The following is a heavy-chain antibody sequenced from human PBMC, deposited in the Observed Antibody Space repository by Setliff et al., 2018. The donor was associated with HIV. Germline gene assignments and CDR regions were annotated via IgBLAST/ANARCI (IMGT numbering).Heavy chain of an antibody. CDR3: VSPMFYDGTVV. D-gene: IGHD1-1*01. CDR1: GYTFTTYA. Sequence: ASVKVSCKASGYTFTTYAIHWVRQAPGQRLEFMGWINAGNGNTKYSQRFQGRVTITIDTSASTAYMELSSLRSEDTAVYYCVSPMFYDGTVVWGQGTLVTVSS. V-gene: IGHV1-3*01. CDR2: INAGNGNT. J-gene: IGHJ4*02.